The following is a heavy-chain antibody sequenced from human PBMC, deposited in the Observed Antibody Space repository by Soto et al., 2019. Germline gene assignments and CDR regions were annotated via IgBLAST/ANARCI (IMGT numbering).Heavy chain of an antibody. V-gene: IGHV3-23*01. CDR3: ETDGRAAGNYDFYSDI. CDR2: SSATGTGT. D-gene: IGHD2-21*02. Sequence: PGRSLRLSCAASGFTFRIYGMTWVRQARGKGMEWVSFSSATGTGTYYADSVKGRVTISRDTAKNTVYLQMTSLRADDTAVYFSETDGRAAGNYDFYSDICGQ. J-gene: IGHJ1*01. CDR1: GFTFRIYG.